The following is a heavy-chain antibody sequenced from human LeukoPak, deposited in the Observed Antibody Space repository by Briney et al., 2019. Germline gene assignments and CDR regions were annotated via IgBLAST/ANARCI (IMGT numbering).Heavy chain of an antibody. D-gene: IGHD6-13*01. J-gene: IGHJ4*02. CDR1: GFSFSNYD. V-gene: IGHV3-48*03. CDR2: ISSGGHTI. Sequence: GGSLRLSCAASGFSFSNYDMRWARQAPGKGLEWVSYISSGGHTIYYADSVKGRFTISRDNAKNSLYLQMDSLRAEDTAVYYCARDDPGIAAAGVFDYWGQGTLVTVSS. CDR3: ARDDPGIAAAGVFDY.